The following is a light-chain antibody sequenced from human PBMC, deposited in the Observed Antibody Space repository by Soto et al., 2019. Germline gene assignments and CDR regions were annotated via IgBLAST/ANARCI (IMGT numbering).Light chain of an antibody. Sequence: QSVLTQPAYVSGSPGRSITISCTGTSSDVGSYNLVSWYQQHPGKAPKLMIYEVSKRPSGVSNRFSGSKSGNTASLTISGLQAEDEADYYCCSYAGSINYVFGTGTKVTVL. CDR2: EVS. V-gene: IGLV2-23*02. J-gene: IGLJ1*01. CDR1: SSDVGSYNL. CDR3: CSYAGSINYV.